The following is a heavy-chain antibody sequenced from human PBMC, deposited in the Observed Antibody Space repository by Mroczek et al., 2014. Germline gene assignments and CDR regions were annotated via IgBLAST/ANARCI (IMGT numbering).Heavy chain of an antibody. CDR2: IYYSGST. CDR1: GGSISSYY. V-gene: IGHV4-59*01. CDR3: ARQMTTVTTRYFDY. Sequence: QVQLQQWGPGLVKPSETLSLTCTVSGGSISSYYWSWIRQPPGKGLEWIGYIYYSGSTNYNPSLKSRVTISVDTSKNQFSLKLSSVTAADTAVYYCARQMTTVTTRYFDYWGQGTLVTVSS. J-gene: IGHJ4*02. D-gene: IGHD4-17*01.